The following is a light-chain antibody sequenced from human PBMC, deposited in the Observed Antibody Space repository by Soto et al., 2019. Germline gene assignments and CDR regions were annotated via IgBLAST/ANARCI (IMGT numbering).Light chain of an antibody. J-gene: IGLJ1*01. CDR1: SSDVGGYNY. Sequence: QSALTQPASVSGSPGQSITISCTGTSSDVGGYNYVSWYQHHPGKAPKLMIYEVSNRPSGVSCRFSGSKSGNTASLTISGLQAEDEADYYCNSYTGSGIVFGTGTKVTVL. V-gene: IGLV2-14*01. CDR2: EVS. CDR3: NSYTGSGIV.